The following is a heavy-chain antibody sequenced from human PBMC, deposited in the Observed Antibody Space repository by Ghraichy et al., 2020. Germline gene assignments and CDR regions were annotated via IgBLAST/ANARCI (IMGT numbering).Heavy chain of an antibody. D-gene: IGHD3-22*01. Sequence: LSLTCAVSGGSIYSGGSSWSWIRQPPGKGLEWIGYIYYSGSTYYNPSLKSRLTISVDTSRYEFSLRLSSVTAADTAVYYCARGYYYDTSGYHMDVWGKGTTVIGSS. CDR3: ARGYYYDTSGYHMDV. CDR2: IYYSGST. V-gene: IGHV4-30-4*07. J-gene: IGHJ6*03. CDR1: GGSIYSGGSS.